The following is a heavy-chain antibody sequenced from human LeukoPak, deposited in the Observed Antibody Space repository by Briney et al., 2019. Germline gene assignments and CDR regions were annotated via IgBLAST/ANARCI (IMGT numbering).Heavy chain of an antibody. Sequence: SETLSLTCTVSGGFIRSSSYYWGWIRQPPGKGLEWIGYIYYSGSTYYNPSLKSRVTISVDTSKNQFSLKLSSVTAADTAVYYCARVRFLEWLSADAFDIWGQGTMVTVSS. V-gene: IGHV4-31*03. D-gene: IGHD3-3*01. J-gene: IGHJ3*02. CDR1: GGFIRSSSYY. CDR2: IYYSGST. CDR3: ARVRFLEWLSADAFDI.